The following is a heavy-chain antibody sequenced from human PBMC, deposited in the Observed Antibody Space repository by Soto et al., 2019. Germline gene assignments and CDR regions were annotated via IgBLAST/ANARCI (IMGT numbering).Heavy chain of an antibody. CDR1: GASIGNSPYF. J-gene: IGHJ5*02. Sequence: SETLSLTCTVSGASIGNSPYFWGWIRQSPGRGLEWIGSINNSGATYYSPSLKSRVTLSVDSSKNQFSLQVRSVTAADVGLYYCPRRAPEGLDPWGQGPLVTVSS. V-gene: IGHV4-39*01. CDR3: PRRAPEGLDP. CDR2: INNSGAT.